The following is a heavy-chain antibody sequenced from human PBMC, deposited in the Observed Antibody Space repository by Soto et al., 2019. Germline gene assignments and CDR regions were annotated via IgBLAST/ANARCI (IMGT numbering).Heavy chain of an antibody. V-gene: IGHV4-30-4*01. CDR2: IYKSATT. D-gene: IGHD7-27*01. J-gene: IGHJ5*01. CDR1: GDSISNLDYF. Sequence: SETLSLTCSVSGDSISNLDYFWAWIRQPPGQTLEYIGYIYKSATTYYNPSFESRVAISVDTSKSQFSLNVTSVTAADTAVYFCARGRYCLTGRCFPNWFDSWGQGALVTVSS. CDR3: ARGRYCLTGRCFPNWFDS.